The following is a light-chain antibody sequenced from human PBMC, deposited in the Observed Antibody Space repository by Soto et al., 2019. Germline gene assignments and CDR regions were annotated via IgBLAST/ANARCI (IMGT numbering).Light chain of an antibody. Sequence: EIVMTQSPATLSVSPGERATLSCRASQSVSSDLAWYQQKPGQAPRLLIYRASTRATGVPARFSGSGSGTEFTLTISSLQSEDFAVYYCQRFNSDPPTFGQGTKVAIK. CDR2: RAS. CDR3: QRFNSDPPT. CDR1: QSVSSD. V-gene: IGKV3-15*01. J-gene: IGKJ1*01.